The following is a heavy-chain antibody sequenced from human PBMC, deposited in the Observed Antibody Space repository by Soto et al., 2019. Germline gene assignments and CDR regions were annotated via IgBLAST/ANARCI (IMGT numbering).Heavy chain of an antibody. V-gene: IGHV3-30*04. J-gene: IGHJ4*02. D-gene: IGHD1-1*01. CDR3: ARELERVVDY. Sequence: QVQLVESGGGVVQPGRSLRLSCAASGFTFSSYAMHWVRQAPGKGLEWVAVIAYDGRNKYYADSVKGRFTISRDNSKNTLYLQMNSLRIEDTAVYYCARELERVVDYCGQGTLVTVSS. CDR1: GFTFSSYA. CDR2: IAYDGRNK.